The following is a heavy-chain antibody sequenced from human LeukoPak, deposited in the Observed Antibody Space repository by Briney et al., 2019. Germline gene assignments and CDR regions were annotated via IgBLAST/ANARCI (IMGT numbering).Heavy chain of an antibody. Sequence: SETLSLTCTVSGGSISSGDYYWSWIRQHPGKGLEWIGYIYYSGSTYYNPSLKSRVTISEDMSKNQFSLKLSSVTAADTAVYYCARDLRDGYPHFDPWGQGTLVTVSS. J-gene: IGHJ5*02. CDR1: GGSISSGDYY. D-gene: IGHD5-24*01. V-gene: IGHV4-31*03. CDR2: IYYSGST. CDR3: ARDLRDGYPHFDP.